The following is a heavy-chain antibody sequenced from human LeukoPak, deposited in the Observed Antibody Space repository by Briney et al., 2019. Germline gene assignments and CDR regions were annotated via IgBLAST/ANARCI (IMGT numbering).Heavy chain of an antibody. J-gene: IGHJ3*02. CDR1: GGSFSGYY. V-gene: IGHV4-34*01. CDR2: INNSGST. CDR3: ASPGSGRHAFDI. D-gene: IGHD3-10*01. Sequence: SETLSLTCAVYGGSFSGYYWSWIRQPPGKGLEWIGEINNSGSTNYNPSLKSRVTISVDTSKNQFSLKLSSVTAADTAVYYCASPGSGRHAFDIWGQGTMVTVSS.